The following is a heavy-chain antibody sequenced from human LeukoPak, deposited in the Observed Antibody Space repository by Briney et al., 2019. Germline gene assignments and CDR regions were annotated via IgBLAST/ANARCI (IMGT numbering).Heavy chain of an antibody. D-gene: IGHD4-11*01. J-gene: IGHJ5*02. Sequence: SETLSLTCAVYGGSFSGYCWSWIRQPPGKGLEWIRSFYHSGSTYYNPSLKSRVTISVDTSKNQFSLKLSSVTAADTAVYYCARHDFYSNYPHNWFDPWGQGTLVTVSS. CDR2: FYHSGST. CDR1: GGSFSGYC. V-gene: IGHV4-34*01. CDR3: ARHDFYSNYPHNWFDP.